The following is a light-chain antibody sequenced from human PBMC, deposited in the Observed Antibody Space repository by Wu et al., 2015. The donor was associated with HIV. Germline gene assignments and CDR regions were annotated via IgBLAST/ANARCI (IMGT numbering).Light chain of an antibody. CDR2: AAS. CDR3: QQYSNSLPFT. V-gene: IGKV3-20*01. J-gene: IGKJ3*01. Sequence: EIVLTQSPGTLSLSPGERATLSCRASQRVRSTYLAWYQQKPGQAPRLLIYAASIRATGIPDRFSGSGSETDFTLTISRLEPEDFAVYYCQQYSNSLPFTFGPGTKVDIK. CDR1: QRVRSTY.